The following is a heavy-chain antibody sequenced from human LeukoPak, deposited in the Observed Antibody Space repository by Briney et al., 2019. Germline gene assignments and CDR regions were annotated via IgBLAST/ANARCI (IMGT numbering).Heavy chain of an antibody. Sequence: GASVKVSCKASGYTFTGYYIHWVRQAPGQGLEWMGWINPNSGGTNYAQKFQGRVAMTRDTSISTAYMEVRRLRSDDTAVYYCARGDPVMTATSYDRWGQGTPVTVSS. J-gene: IGHJ4*02. CDR3: ARGDPVMTATSYDR. CDR1: GYTFTGYY. V-gene: IGHV1-2*02. D-gene: IGHD2-21*02. CDR2: INPNSGGT.